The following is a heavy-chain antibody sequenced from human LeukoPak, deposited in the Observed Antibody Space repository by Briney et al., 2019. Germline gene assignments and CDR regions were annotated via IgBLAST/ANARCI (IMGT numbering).Heavy chain of an antibody. CDR3: ARDLARGYSYGYNAFDI. CDR1: GYNFNSYG. Sequence: ASVKVSCKASGYNFNSYGIGWVRQAPRQGLAWMGWITAGNGNTNYSQKVQGRVTMTTDTSTSTAYMELRSLRSDDTAVYFCARDLARGYSYGYNAFDIWGQGTMVTVSS. V-gene: IGHV1-18*01. J-gene: IGHJ3*02. D-gene: IGHD5-18*01. CDR2: ITAGNGNT.